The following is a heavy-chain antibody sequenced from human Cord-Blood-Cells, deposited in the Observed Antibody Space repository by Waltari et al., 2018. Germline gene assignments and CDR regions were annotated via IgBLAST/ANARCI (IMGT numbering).Heavy chain of an antibody. D-gene: IGHD6-6*01. CDR1: GGSIRSSSYY. Sequence: QLQLQESGPGLVKPSETLSLTCTVSGGSIRSSSYYWGWIRQPPGKGLEWIGSIYYSGSTYYNPSLKSRVTISVDTSKNQFSLKLSSVTAADTAVYYCASEYSSSSNWFDPWGQGTLVTVSS. CDR3: ASEYSSSSNWFDP. CDR2: IYYSGST. V-gene: IGHV4-39*01. J-gene: IGHJ5*02.